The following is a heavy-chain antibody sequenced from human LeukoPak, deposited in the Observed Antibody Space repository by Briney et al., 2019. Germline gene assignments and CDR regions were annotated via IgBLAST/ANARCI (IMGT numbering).Heavy chain of an antibody. CDR3: AKGYYGSGSYGWFDY. J-gene: IGHJ4*02. CDR2: ISSSSSNI. CDR1: AFTFSSYS. V-gene: IGHV3-48*01. D-gene: IGHD3-10*01. Sequence: GGSLRLSCAASAFTFSSYSMNWVRQAPGKGLEWVSYISSSSSNIYYADSVKGRFTISRDNSKNTLFLQMNSLRAEDTAVYYCAKGYYGSGSYGWFDYWGQGTLVTVSS.